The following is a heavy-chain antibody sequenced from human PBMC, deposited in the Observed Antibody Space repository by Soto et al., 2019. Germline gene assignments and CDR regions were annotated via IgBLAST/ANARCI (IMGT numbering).Heavy chain of an antibody. J-gene: IGHJ1*01. CDR3: AASEYFQH. Sequence: VQLLESGGGLVQPGGSLRLSCAASGFTFSSYAMIWVRQAPGKGLEWVSAISGSGGSTYYADSVKGRFTISTDNSKNTLYLQMNSLRTEDTAVYYCAASEYFQHWGQGTLVTVSS. CDR2: ISGSGGST. V-gene: IGHV3-23*01. CDR1: GFTFSSYA.